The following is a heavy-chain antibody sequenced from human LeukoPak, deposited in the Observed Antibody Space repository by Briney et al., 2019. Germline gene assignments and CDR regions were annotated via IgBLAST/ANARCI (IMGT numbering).Heavy chain of an antibody. J-gene: IGHJ3*02. Sequence: SETLSLTCTVSGGSISSGDYYWSWIRQPPGKGLEWIGYIYYSGSTYYNPSLKSRVTISVDTSKNQFSLKLSSVTAADTAVYYCARTIYYDFWSGSYYPQGDAFDIWGQGTMVTVSS. CDR3: ARTIYYDFWSGSYYPQGDAFDI. V-gene: IGHV4-30-4*01. CDR2: IYYSGST. CDR1: GGSISSGDYY. D-gene: IGHD3-3*01.